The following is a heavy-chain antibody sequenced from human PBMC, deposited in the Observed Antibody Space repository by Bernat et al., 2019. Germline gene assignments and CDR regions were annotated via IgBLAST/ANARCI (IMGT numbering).Heavy chain of an antibody. V-gene: IGHV3-73*01. CDR2: VRTKANSYTT. CDR1: GFTFSDST. J-gene: IGHJ4*02. D-gene: IGHD6-13*01. Sequence: EVQLAESGGGLVQPGGSLKLSCAASGFTFSDSTMQWVRQASGKGLEWVCRVRTKANSYTTSYAASVKGSLTISRDDSRNMAYMQMNSLKIEDTDVYYCTRPGALAEQNFDYWGQGTLVTVSS. CDR3: TRPGALAEQNFDY.